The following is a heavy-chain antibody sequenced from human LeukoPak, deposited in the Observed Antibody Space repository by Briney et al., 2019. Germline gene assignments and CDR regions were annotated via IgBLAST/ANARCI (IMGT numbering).Heavy chain of an antibody. D-gene: IGHD6-13*01. CDR2: IYHTGET. CDR3: ARGGGSSSWSPIDY. V-gene: IGHV4-38-2*01. J-gene: IGHJ4*02. CDR1: GFSITTGYF. Sequence: SETLSLTCAVSGFSITTGYFWGWIRQPPGKGLDWIGGIYHTGETHYNPSLKSRVTISVDTSKNAFSLKVNSVTAADTAVYYCARGGGSSSWSPIDYWGQGTLVTVSS.